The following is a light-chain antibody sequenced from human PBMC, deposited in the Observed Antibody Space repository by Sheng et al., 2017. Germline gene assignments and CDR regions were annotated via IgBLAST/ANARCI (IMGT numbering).Light chain of an antibody. V-gene: IGKV1-39*01. CDR3: QQSYSTPRIS. Sequence: ILMTQSPSSLSASVGDRVTITCRASQSISSYLNWYQQRPGKAPKLLIYAAFSLQRGVPSRFTGSGSGTDFTLTITNLQPEDFATYYCQQSYSTPRISFGQGTKLEIK. CDR1: QSISSY. CDR2: AAF. J-gene: IGKJ2*03.